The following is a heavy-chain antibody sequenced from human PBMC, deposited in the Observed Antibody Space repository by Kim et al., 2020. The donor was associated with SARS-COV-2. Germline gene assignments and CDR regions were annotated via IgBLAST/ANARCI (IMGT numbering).Heavy chain of an antibody. CDR3: ARDSGSGVVVPAAILGMDV. CDR1: GGSISSYY. D-gene: IGHD2-2*01. J-gene: IGHJ6*02. Sequence: SETLSLTCTVSGGSISSYYWSWIRQPPGKGLEWIGYIYYSGSTNYNPSLKSRVTIAVDTSKNQFSLKLSSVTAADTAVYYCARDSGSGVVVPAAILGMDVWGQGTTVTVSS. CDR2: IYYSGST. V-gene: IGHV4-59*13.